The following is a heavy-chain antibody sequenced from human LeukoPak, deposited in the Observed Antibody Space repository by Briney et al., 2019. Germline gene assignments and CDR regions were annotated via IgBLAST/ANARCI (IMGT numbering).Heavy chain of an antibody. D-gene: IGHD3-22*01. Sequence: ASVKVSCKASGYIVSNYAIAWVRQAPGQGLEWLGWVAPDNRTDYTERIKGRVTMTGDPFTNTAYMELRTLRSDDTGIYFCAREDASKYDHWGPGTLVAVSS. V-gene: IGHV1-18*04. CDR2: VAPDNRT. J-gene: IGHJ4*02. CDR1: GYIVSNYA. CDR3: AREDASKYDH.